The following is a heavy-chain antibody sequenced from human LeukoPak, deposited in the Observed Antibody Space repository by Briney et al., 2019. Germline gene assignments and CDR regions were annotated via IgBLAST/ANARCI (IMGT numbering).Heavy chain of an antibody. D-gene: IGHD2-8*01. J-gene: IGHJ4*02. V-gene: IGHV4-39*07. Sequence: SETLSLTCTVSGGSISSSSYYWGWIRQPPGKGLEWIGSIYYSGSTYYSPSLNNRVTMSLDKPKNQLSLNLSSVTAADTAVYYCSRENGAFSPFGFWGQGTLVTVPS. CDR1: GGSISSSSYY. CDR2: IYYSGST. CDR3: SRENGAFSPFGF.